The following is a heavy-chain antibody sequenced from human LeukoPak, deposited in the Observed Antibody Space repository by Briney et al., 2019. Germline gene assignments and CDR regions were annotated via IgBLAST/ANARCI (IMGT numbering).Heavy chain of an antibody. D-gene: IGHD5-18*01. J-gene: IGHJ4*01. CDR3: AKAAVQLWLRIDY. Sequence: ASVKVSCKASGYTFTDNYMHWVRQAPGQGLEWMGWINPYTGGTKYAPKFQGRITMTRDTSISTAYMELSSLTSDDTAVYHCAKAAVQLWLRIDYWAQGTLVTVSS. CDR2: INPYTGGT. V-gene: IGHV1-2*02. CDR1: GYTFTDNY.